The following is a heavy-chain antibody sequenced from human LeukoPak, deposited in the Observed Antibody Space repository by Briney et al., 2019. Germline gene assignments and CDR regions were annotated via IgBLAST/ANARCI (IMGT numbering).Heavy chain of an antibody. V-gene: IGHV3-21*01. CDR1: GFTFSRHA. J-gene: IGHJ4*02. Sequence: PGGSLSLSCAASGFTFSRHAMTWVRQAPGKGLEWVSSISGSGRDSYYADSVKGRFTISRDNAKNSLYLQMNSLRAEDTAVYYCAREVAAAGTNYFDYWGQGTLVTVSS. D-gene: IGHD6-13*01. CDR3: AREVAAAGTNYFDY. CDR2: ISGSGRDS.